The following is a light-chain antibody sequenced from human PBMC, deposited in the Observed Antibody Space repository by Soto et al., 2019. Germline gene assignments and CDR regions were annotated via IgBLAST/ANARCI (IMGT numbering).Light chain of an antibody. Sequence: IVLTQSPGTPSFSPGERATLSCRASQSVSSSYLAWYQQKPGQAPRLLIYGAPSRATGIPDRFSGSGSGTEFTLTISSLQPDDFATYYCQQYNTYSTFGQGTRLEIK. CDR1: QSVSSSY. J-gene: IGKJ5*01. V-gene: IGKV3-20*01. CDR3: QQYNTYST. CDR2: GAP.